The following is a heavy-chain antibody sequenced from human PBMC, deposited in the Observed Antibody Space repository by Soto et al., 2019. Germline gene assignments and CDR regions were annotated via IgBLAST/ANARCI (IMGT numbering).Heavy chain of an antibody. CDR3: TPLALKYNSDWYEFSD. J-gene: IGHJ4*02. CDR2: IKSKLDGETI. V-gene: IGHV3-15*07. Sequence: EGQLVESGGGLVKPGGSLRLSCAASGFTFSNVWMNWFRQAPGKGLEWVGRIKSKLDGETIDYAAPVNGRFTISRDDSKTMLYLQMNSLKTADTGVYYCTPLALKYNSDWYEFSDWGQGTLVTVSS. CDR1: GFTFSNVW. D-gene: IGHD6-19*01.